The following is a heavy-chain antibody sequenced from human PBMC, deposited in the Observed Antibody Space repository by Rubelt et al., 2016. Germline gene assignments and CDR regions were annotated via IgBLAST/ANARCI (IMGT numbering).Heavy chain of an antibody. Sequence: VKVSCKASGYTFTSYGISWVRQAPGQGLEWMGWISAYNGNTNYAQKLQGRVTMTTDTSTATAYMELRGLISDDTAVYYCARDPRDSSGYYYGLDNWGQGTLVTVSS. V-gene: IGHV1-18*01. CDR3: ARDPRDSSGYYYGLDN. CDR2: ISAYNGNT. J-gene: IGHJ4*02. D-gene: IGHD3-22*01. CDR1: GYTFTSYG.